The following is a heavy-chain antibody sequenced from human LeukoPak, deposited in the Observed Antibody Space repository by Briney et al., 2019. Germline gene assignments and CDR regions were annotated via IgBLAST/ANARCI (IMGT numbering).Heavy chain of an antibody. J-gene: IGHJ6*03. CDR1: GFTFSSYA. Sequence: GGSLRLSCAASGFTFSSYAMSWVRQAPGKGLEWVSAISGSGGSTYYADSVKGRFTISRGNSKNTLYLQMNSLRAEDTAVYYCAKAAAILDYYYYYMDVWGKGTTVTVSS. CDR3: AKAAAILDYYYYYMDV. V-gene: IGHV3-23*01. D-gene: IGHD2-2*02. CDR2: ISGSGGST.